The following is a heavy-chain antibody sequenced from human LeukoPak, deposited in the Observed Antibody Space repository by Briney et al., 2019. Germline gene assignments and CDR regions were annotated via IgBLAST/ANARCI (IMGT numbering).Heavy chain of an antibody. CDR2: IYTSGST. CDR3: ARLPDP. CDR1: GGSISSDSYY. V-gene: IGHV4-61*02. J-gene: IGHJ5*02. Sequence: PSETLSLTCTVSGGSISSDSYYWSWIRQPAGKGLEWIGRIYTSGSTNYNPSLKSRVTISVDKSKNQFSLKLSSVTAADTAVYYCARLPDPWGQGTLVTVSS.